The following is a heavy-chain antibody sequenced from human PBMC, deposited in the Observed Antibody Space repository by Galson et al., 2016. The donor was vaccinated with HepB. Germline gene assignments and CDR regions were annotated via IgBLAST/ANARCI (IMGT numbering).Heavy chain of an antibody. CDR2: IKEDGSDK. J-gene: IGHJ6*02. CDR3: ARGGYCSSTRCQDNYYYYGMDV. Sequence: SLRLSCAASGFTFKNHWMNWVRQAPGKGLEWLANIKEDGSDKYYVASVKGRFTISRDNGKNSLYLQMISLRVEDTARYYCARGGYCSSTRCQDNYYYYGMDVWGQGTTVTVSS. CDR1: GFTFKNHW. V-gene: IGHV3-7*03. D-gene: IGHD2-2*01.